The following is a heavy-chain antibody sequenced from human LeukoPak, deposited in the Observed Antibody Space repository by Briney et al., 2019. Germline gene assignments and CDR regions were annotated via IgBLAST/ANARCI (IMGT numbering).Heavy chain of an antibody. CDR2: ISGSGGST. Sequence: GGSLRLSCAASGFTFSSYAMSWVRQAPGKGLEWVSAISGSGGSTYYADSVKGRFTISRDNSKNTLYLQMNSLRAEDTAVYYCAKGAGSSGYYYEPFDYWGQGTLATVSS. CDR1: GFTFSSYA. V-gene: IGHV3-23*01. CDR3: AKGAGSSGYYYEPFDY. D-gene: IGHD3-22*01. J-gene: IGHJ4*02.